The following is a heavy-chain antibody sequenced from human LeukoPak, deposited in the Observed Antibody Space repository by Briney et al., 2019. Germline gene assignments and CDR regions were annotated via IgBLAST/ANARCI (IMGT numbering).Heavy chain of an antibody. Sequence: SETLSLTCTVSGGSISSYYWSWIRQPPGKGLEWIGYIYYSGSTNYNPSLKSRVTISVGTSKNQFFLKLSSVTAADTAVYYCARNNVDTDAFDIWGQGTMVTVSS. CDR3: ARNNVDTDAFDI. CDR1: GGSISSYY. V-gene: IGHV4-59*01. J-gene: IGHJ3*02. CDR2: IYYSGST. D-gene: IGHD5-18*01.